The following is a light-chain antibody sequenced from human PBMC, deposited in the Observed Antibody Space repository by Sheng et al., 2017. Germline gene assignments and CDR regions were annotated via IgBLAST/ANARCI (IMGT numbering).Light chain of an antibody. J-gene: IGKJ3*01. CDR3: MQALQGRT. V-gene: IGKV2-28*01. Sequence: DIVMTQSPLSLPVTPGEPASISCRSSQSLLQSDGYTFLDWYLQKPGQSPQLLIYLGFNRASGVPDRFSGSGSGTDFTLKISRVEAEDVGVYYCMQALQGRTFGPGTKVDIK. CDR1: QSLLQSDGYTF. CDR2: LGF.